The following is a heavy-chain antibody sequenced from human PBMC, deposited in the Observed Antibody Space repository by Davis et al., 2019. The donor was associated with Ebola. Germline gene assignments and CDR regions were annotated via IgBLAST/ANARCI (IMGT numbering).Heavy chain of an antibody. J-gene: IGHJ4*02. CDR3: ARIVDTAMVTWGYFDY. CDR2: IYHSGST. V-gene: IGHV4-4*02. D-gene: IGHD5-18*01. CDR1: GGSISSSNW. Sequence: MPSETLSLTCAVSGGSISSSNWWSWVRQPPGKGLEWIGEIYHSGSTNYNPSLKSRVTISVDTSKNQFSLKVSSVTAADTAVYYCARIVDTAMVTWGYFDYWGQGTLVTVSS.